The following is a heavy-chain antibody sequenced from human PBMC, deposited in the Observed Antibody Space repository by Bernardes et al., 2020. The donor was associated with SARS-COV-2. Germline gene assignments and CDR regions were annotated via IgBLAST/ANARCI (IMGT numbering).Heavy chain of an antibody. J-gene: IGHJ6*02. CDR3: ARSHYYDFWSGYYYYGMDV. V-gene: IGHV4-59*08. D-gene: IGHD3-3*01. CDR2: IYYSGST. CDR1: GGSISNYY. Sequence: SEPLSLTCTVSGGSISNYYWSWIRQPPGKGLEWIGYIYYSGSTNYNPSLKSRFTISVDTSKNQFSLKLSSVTAADTAVYYCARSHYYDFWSGYYYYGMDVWGQGTTVTVSS.